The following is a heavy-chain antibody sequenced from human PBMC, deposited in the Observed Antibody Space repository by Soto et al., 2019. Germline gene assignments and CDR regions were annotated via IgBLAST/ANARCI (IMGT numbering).Heavy chain of an antibody. CDR1: GYTFTGYY. CDR3: ASGDLLSWAY. D-gene: IGHD1-26*01. CDR2: INPNSGGT. Sequence: QVQLVQSGAEVKKPGASVKVSCKASGYTFTGYYMHWVRQAPGQGLEWMGWINPNSGGTNYEQKFQGWVTMTRDTSISTAYMELSRLRSDDTAVYYFASGDLLSWAYWGQGTLVTVSS. J-gene: IGHJ4*02. V-gene: IGHV1-2*04.